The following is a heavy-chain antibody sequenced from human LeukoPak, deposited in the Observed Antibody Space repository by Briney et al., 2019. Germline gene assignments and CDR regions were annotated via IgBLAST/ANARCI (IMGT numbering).Heavy chain of an antibody. J-gene: IGHJ5*02. CDR1: GGSISSYY. V-gene: IGHV4-34*01. Sequence: SETLSLTCTVSGGSISSYYWSWIRQPPGKGLEWVGEINHGGSTNYNPSLKSRVTISGDTSKNQFSLKLNCVTAEDTAVYYCGRQSRPPQRLLWFGHRSWFDPWGQGTLVTASS. CDR3: GRQSRPPQRLLWFGHRSWFDP. D-gene: IGHD3-10*01. CDR2: INHGGST.